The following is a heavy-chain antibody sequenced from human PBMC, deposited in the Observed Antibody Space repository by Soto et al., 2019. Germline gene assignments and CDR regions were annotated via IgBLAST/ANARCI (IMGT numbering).Heavy chain of an antibody. CDR1: GFTFSSYA. D-gene: IGHD6-6*01. V-gene: IGHV3-23*01. CDR2: ISGSGGST. J-gene: IGHJ5*02. CDR3: AAHPAARSSINWFDP. Sequence: GGSLRLSCAASGFTFSSYAVSWVRQAPGKGLEWVSAISGSGGSTYYADSVKGRFTISRDNSKNTLYLQMNSLRAEDTAVYYCAAHPAARSSINWFDPWGQGTLVTVSS.